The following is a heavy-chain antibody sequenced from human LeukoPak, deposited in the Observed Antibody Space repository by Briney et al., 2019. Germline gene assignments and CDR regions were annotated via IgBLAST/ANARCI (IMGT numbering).Heavy chain of an antibody. CDR3: ATSSGAPGNM. CDR1: GVYW. J-gene: IGHJ4*02. V-gene: IGHV3-7*01. Sequence: GGSLRLSCAVPGVYWMSWVRQAPGKGLEWVANINQDGSVIYYVDSVKGRFTISRDNAKNSLYLQMYSLRAEDTGVYYCATSSGAPGNMWGQGTLVTVSP. D-gene: IGHD2-8*02. CDR2: INQDGSVI.